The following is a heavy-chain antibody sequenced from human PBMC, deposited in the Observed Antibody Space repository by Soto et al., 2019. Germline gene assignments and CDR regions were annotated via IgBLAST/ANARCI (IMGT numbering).Heavy chain of an antibody. CDR2: ISYDGSNK. CDR3: ARAPQGSYSSGWYTFDY. Sequence: PGGSLRLSCAASGFTFSSYAMHWVRQAPGKGLEWVAVISYDGSNKYYAESVKGRFTISRDNPKNTLYLQMNSLRAEDTAVYYCARAPQGSYSSGWYTFDYWGQGTLVTVSS. J-gene: IGHJ4*02. V-gene: IGHV3-30-3*01. CDR1: GFTFSSYA. D-gene: IGHD6-19*01.